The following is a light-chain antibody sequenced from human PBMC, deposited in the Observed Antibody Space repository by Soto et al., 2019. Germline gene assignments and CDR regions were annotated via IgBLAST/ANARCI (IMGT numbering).Light chain of an antibody. CDR1: QSISSW. V-gene: IGKV1-5*03. J-gene: IGKJ4*01. CDR3: QPYNSYSLT. Sequence: DFQESQSPSPLFASVRNKITITFRASQSISSWLAWYQQKPGKAPKLLIYKASSLESGVPSRFSGSGSGTEFTLTISSLQPDDFATYYSQPYNSYSLTFGGGTKVDIK. CDR2: KAS.